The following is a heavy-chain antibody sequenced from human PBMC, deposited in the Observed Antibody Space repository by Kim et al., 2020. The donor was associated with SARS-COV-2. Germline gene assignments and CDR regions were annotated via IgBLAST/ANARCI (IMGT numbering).Heavy chain of an antibody. D-gene: IGHD6-13*01. CDR2: ISGSGGST. CDR3: AKKDQYSSSWYWFDP. CDR1: GFTFSSYA. V-gene: IGHV3-23*01. Sequence: GGSLRLSCAASGFTFSSYAMSWVRQAPGKGLEWVSAISGSGGSTYYADSVKGRFTISRDNSKNTLYLQMNSLRAEDTAVYYCAKKDQYSSSWYWFDPWGQGTLVTVSS. J-gene: IGHJ5*02.